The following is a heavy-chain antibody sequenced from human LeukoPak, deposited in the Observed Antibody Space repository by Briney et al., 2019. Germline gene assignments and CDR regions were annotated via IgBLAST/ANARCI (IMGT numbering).Heavy chain of an antibody. V-gene: IGHV3-9*01. CDR3: VKDKGVEAAAGTWGGFDY. CDR1: GFTFADYA. D-gene: IGHD6-13*01. Sequence: GRSLRLSCAASGFTFADYAMHWVRQAPGKGLEWVSGISWNSGSIGYADSVKGRLTISRDNAKTSLYLQMNSLRAEDTALYYCVKDKGVEAAAGTWGGFDYWGQGTLVTVSS. J-gene: IGHJ4*02. CDR2: ISWNSGSI.